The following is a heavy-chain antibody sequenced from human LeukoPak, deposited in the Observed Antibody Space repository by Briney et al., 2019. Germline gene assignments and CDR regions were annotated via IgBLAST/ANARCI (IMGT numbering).Heavy chain of an antibody. CDR3: ARDRCRGGSCAFDY. CDR2: ISADNGNT. D-gene: IGHD2-15*01. CDR1: GYTFTSYG. J-gene: IGHJ4*02. Sequence: ASVKVSCKASGYTFTSYGINWVRQAPGQGPEWMGWISADNGNTNYAQKLQGRVTMTTDTSTSTAYMELRSLRSDDTAVYYCARDRCRGGSCAFDYWGQGTLVTASS. V-gene: IGHV1-18*01.